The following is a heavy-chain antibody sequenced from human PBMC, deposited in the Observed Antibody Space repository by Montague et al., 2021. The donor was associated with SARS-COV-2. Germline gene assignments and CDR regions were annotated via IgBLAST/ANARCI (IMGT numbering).Heavy chain of an antibody. CDR3: ARVKRGYYYGLGVSAHFDY. Sequence: SETLSLTCAVDGRCRSRDNWGWIGKPQGKGLDWNGYSYYSGSTNYNPSLKSRVTISVDTSKNQFSLKLSSVTAADTAVYYCARVKRGYYYGLGVSAHFDYWGQGTLVTVSS. CDR2: SYYSGST. CDR1: GRCRSRDN. D-gene: IGHD3-10*01. J-gene: IGHJ4*02. V-gene: IGHV4-59*01.